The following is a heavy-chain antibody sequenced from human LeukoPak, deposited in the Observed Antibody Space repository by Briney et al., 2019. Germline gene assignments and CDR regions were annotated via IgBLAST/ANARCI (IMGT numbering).Heavy chain of an antibody. CDR2: ISGGGGGT. CDR1: EFTFSSYA. D-gene: IGHD6-13*01. J-gene: IGHJ3*02. CDR3: AKSSSSWPSDAFDI. Sequence: PGGSLRLSCAASEFTFSSYATSWVRQAPGKGLEWVSGISGGGGGTYYADSVKGRFTISRDNSKNTLYLQMNSLRAEDTAVYYCAKSSSSWPSDAFDIWGQGTMVTVSS. V-gene: IGHV3-23*01.